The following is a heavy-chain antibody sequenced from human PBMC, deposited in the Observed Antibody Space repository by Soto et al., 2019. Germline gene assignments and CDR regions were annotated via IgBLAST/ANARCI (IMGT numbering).Heavy chain of an antibody. Sequence: QITLKESGPTLVKPTQTLTLTCTFSGFSLNTSGVGVGWIRQPPGKALEWLSVIYGDDDQRSSPSLRSRLTLAKDTSRNQVVLTMTNMDPVDTAPYYCAHRDRESGGLFDYWGQGTLVTVSS. CDR1: GFSLNTSGVG. CDR3: AHRDRESGGLFDY. CDR2: IYGDDDQ. D-gene: IGHD3-10*01. V-gene: IGHV2-5*02. J-gene: IGHJ4*02.